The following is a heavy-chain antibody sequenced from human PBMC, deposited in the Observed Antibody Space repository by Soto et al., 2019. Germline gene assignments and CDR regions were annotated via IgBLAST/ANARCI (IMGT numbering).Heavy chain of an antibody. D-gene: IGHD3-3*01. CDR1: GGSISSYF. CDR3: ASGGNWFDP. J-gene: IGHJ5*02. CDR2: IYYSGST. Sequence: SETLSLTCTVSGGSISSYFWSWIRQPPGKGLEWIGYIYYSGSTNYNPSLKSRVTISVDTSKNQFSLKLSSVTAADTAVYYCASGGNWFDPWGQGTLVTVSS. V-gene: IGHV4-59*01.